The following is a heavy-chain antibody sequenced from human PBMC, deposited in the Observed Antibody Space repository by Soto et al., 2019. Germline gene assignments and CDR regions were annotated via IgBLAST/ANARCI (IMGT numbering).Heavy chain of an antibody. CDR2: ISGSGGST. V-gene: IGHV3-23*01. CDR3: AQVGYSIRHNWFDP. Sequence: GGSLRLSCAASGFTFSSYAMSWVRQAPGKGLEWVSAISGSGGSTYYADSVKGRFTISRDNSKNTLYLQMNSLRAEDTAVYYCAQVGYSIRHNWFDPWGQGTLVTVSS. J-gene: IGHJ5*02. CDR1: GFTFSSYA. D-gene: IGHD2-15*01.